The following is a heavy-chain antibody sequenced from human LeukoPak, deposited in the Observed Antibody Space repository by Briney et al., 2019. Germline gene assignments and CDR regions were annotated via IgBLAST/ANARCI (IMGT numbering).Heavy chain of an antibody. CDR1: GYTLTELS. V-gene: IGHV1-24*01. J-gene: IGHJ3*02. D-gene: IGHD2-15*01. Sequence: ASVKVSCKVSGYTLTELSMHWVRQAPGKGLERMGGFDPEDGETIYARKFQGRVTMTEDTSTDTAYMELSSLRSEDTAVYYCARALGRGAFDIWGQGTMVTASS. CDR3: ARALGRGAFDI. CDR2: FDPEDGET.